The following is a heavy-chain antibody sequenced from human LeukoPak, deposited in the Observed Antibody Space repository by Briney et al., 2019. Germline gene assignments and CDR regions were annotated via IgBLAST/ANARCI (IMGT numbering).Heavy chain of an antibody. D-gene: IGHD2-15*01. J-gene: IGHJ5*02. CDR3: SKGDCSGGSCYLTRFDP. CDR2: ISGSGGST. CDR1: GFTFSSYA. Sequence: GGSLRLSCAASGFTFSSYAMSWVRQAPGKGLEWVSAISGSGGSTYYADSVKGRFTISRDNSKNTLYLQMNSLRAEDTAVYYCSKGDCSGGSCYLTRFDPWGQGTLVTVSS. V-gene: IGHV3-23*01.